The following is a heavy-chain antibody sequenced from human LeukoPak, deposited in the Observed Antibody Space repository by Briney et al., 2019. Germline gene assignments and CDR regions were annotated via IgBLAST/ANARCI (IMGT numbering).Heavy chain of an antibody. D-gene: IGHD2-2*01. V-gene: IGHV3-48*01. J-gene: IGHJ4*02. Sequence: GGSLRLSCAASGFIFSSFSMNWVRQAPGKGLEWISYISSSSTIYYADSVKGRFTISRDNAKNSLYLQMNSLRAEDTAVYYCARESPQLSSFDYWGQGTLVTVSS. CDR3: ARESPQLSSFDY. CDR1: GFIFSSFS. CDR2: ISSSSTI.